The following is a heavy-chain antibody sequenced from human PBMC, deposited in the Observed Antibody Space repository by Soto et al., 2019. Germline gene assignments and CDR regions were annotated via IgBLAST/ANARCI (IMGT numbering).Heavy chain of an antibody. D-gene: IGHD6-13*01. V-gene: IGHV1-69*13. CDR3: ARGGGGIADGMTDY. CDR2: IIPIFGTA. CDR1: GGTFSSYA. Sequence: ASVKVSCKASGGTFSSYAISWVRQAPGQGLEWMGGIIPIFGTANYAQKFQGRVTITADESTSTAYMELSSLRSEDTAVYYCARGGGGIADGMTDYWGQGTLVTVSS. J-gene: IGHJ4*02.